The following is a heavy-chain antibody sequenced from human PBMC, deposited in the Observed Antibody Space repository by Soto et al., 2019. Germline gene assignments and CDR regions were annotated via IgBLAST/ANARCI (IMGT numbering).Heavy chain of an antibody. CDR2: IYPGDSDT. Sequence: PGESLKISCKGSGYSFTSYWIGWVRQMPGKGLEWMGIIYPGDSDTRYSPSFQGQVTISADKSISTAYLQWSSPKASDTAMYYCARWAQPDGPDYYYYYGMDVWGQGTTVTVSS. D-gene: IGHD2-2*01. V-gene: IGHV5-51*01. CDR3: ARWAQPDGPDYYYYYGMDV. J-gene: IGHJ6*02. CDR1: GYSFTSYW.